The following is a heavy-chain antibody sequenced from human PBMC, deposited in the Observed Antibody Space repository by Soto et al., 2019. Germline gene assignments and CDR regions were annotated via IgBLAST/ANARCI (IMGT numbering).Heavy chain of an antibody. V-gene: IGHV4-34*01. D-gene: IGHD3-16*01. CDR3: ARGVSQGEPKKPPRYYGMDV. CDR1: GGSFSGYY. CDR2: INHSGST. Sequence: SETLSLTCAVYGGSFSGYYWSWIRQPPGKGLEWIGEINHSGSTNYNPSLKSRVTISVDTSKNQFSLKLSSVTAADTAVYYCARGVSQGEPKKPPRYYGMDVWGQGTKVTVSS. J-gene: IGHJ6*02.